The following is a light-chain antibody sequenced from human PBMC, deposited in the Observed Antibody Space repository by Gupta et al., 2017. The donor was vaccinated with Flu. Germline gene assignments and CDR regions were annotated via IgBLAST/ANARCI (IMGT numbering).Light chain of an antibody. CDR1: SLRSYF. J-gene: IGLJ3*02. Sequence: SSELTQDPAVSVTLGQTVRITCQGDSLRSYFASWYQQKSGQAPVLFIYGKNNRPSGIPDRFSGSSSGNTASLTITGAQAEDEADYYCNSRASGGNPRVFGGGTKLTVL. CDR3: NSRASGGNPRV. CDR2: GKN. V-gene: IGLV3-19*01.